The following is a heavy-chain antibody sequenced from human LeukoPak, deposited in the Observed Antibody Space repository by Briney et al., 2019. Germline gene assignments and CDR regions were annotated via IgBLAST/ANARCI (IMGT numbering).Heavy chain of an antibody. Sequence: SPVKLSRKASGGTFSSYAISWVRQAPGQGLEWMGGIIPIFGTANYAQKFQGRVTITTDESTSTAYMELSSLRSEDTAVYYCASNRRDGYNYYFDYWGQGTLVTVSS. CDR2: IIPIFGTA. D-gene: IGHD5-24*01. J-gene: IGHJ4*02. V-gene: IGHV1-69*05. CDR1: GGTFSSYA. CDR3: ASNRRDGYNYYFDY.